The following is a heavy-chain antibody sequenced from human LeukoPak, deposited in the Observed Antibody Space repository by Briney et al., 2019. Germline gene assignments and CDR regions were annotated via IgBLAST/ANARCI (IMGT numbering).Heavy chain of an antibody. CDR2: ISAYNGNT. Sequence: ASVNVSCKASGYTFTIYSISWVRKAPGQGLGWMGWISAYNGNTNYAQKLQGRVTMTTDTSTRTAYMELRSLRSDDTAVYYCARIYCSSTNCYFFDYWGQGTLVTVSS. D-gene: IGHD2-2*01. V-gene: IGHV1-18*01. J-gene: IGHJ4*02. CDR3: ARIYCSSTNCYFFDY. CDR1: GYTFTIYS.